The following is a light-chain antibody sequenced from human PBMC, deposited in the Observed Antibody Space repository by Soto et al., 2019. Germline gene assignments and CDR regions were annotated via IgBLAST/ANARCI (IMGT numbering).Light chain of an antibody. CDR1: SSDIGDYKY. CDR3: SSYKTSITV. CDR2: EVN. Sequence: QSALTQPASVSGSPGQSVSISCSGTSSDIGDYKYVSWYQQHPGKAPKLVISEVNNRPLGVSNRFSGSKSGNTASLTISALQAEDEADYYCSSYKTSITVFGGGTKLPS. J-gene: IGLJ3*02. V-gene: IGLV2-14*01.